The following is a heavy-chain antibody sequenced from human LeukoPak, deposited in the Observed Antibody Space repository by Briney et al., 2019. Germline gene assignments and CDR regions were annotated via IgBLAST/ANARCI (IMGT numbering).Heavy chain of an antibody. D-gene: IGHD5-24*01. CDR3: TRDRGWQQFDY. Sequence: GGSLRLSCAASAFTFSDYWMTWVRQAPGKGLERVANINKDGSETYYVDSVKGRFTISRDNAKNSLYLQMSSLRDDDTAVYYRTRDRGWQQFDYWGQGTLVTVSS. CDR2: INKDGSET. CDR1: AFTFSDYW. V-gene: IGHV3-7*01. J-gene: IGHJ4*02.